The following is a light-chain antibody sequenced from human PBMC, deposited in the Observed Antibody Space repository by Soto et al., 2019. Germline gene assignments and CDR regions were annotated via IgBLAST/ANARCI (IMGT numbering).Light chain of an antibody. Sequence: QLVLTQPPSASGTPGQRVTISCSGSSSNIGSNTVNWYQQLPGTAPKLLIYTNNQRPSGVPDRFSGSKSGTSASLAISGLQSDDETEYFCASWDDSLNAVVFGGGTKLTVL. V-gene: IGLV1-44*01. CDR2: TNN. J-gene: IGLJ2*01. CDR3: ASWDDSLNAVV. CDR1: SSNIGSNT.